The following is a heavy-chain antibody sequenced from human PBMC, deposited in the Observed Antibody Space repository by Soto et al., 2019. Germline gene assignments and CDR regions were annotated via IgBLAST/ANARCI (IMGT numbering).Heavy chain of an antibody. Sequence: QVQLMQSGAEVKKPGASVKVSCKASGYTFINYGINWVRQAPGQGLEWMGWISAYNGNTKDAQKFQGRVTLTTDTSTSTAYMELTGLRYDDTAVYYCARDMVTFGGALVSGYWGQGTLVTVSS. CDR1: GYTFINYG. V-gene: IGHV1-18*01. J-gene: IGHJ4*02. CDR3: ARDMVTFGGALVSGY. D-gene: IGHD3-16*02. CDR2: ISAYNGNT.